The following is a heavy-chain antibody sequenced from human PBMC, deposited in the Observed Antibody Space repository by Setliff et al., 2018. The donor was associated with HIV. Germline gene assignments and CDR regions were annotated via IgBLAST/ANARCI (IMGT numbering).Heavy chain of an antibody. V-gene: IGHV7-4-1*02. Sequence: GASVKVSCKASGYTFTSYAMNWVRQAPGQGLEWMGWINTNTGNPTYAQGFTGRFVFSLDTSVSTAYLQISSLKAEDTAVYYCARVGSYDFWSGLYYYYYYMDVWGKGTTVTVSS. D-gene: IGHD3-3*01. CDR1: GYTFTSYA. CDR2: INTNTGNP. J-gene: IGHJ6*03. CDR3: ARVGSYDFWSGLYYYYYYMDV.